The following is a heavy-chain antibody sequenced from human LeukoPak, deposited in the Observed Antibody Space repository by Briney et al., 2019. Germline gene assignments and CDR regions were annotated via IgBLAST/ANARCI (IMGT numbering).Heavy chain of an antibody. CDR2: ISASGGLT. D-gene: IGHD6-13*01. CDR1: GFTFSSYG. Sequence: GGSLRLSCAASGFTFSSYGMSWVRQGPGKGLEWVSVISASGGLTYYADSVKGRFTVSRDNSKNTLYLQMNSLRAEDTAVYYCAKVGDSSSWYSVGYYYYYMDVWGKGTTVTISS. CDR3: AKVGDSSSWYSVGYYYYYMDV. J-gene: IGHJ6*03. V-gene: IGHV3-23*01.